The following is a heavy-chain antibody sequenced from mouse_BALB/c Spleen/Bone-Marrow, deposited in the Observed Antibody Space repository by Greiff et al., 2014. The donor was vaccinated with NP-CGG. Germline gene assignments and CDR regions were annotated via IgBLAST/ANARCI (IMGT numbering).Heavy chain of an antibody. Sequence: EVKLMESGGGLVQPGGSLRLSCTTSGFTFTDYYRSWVRQPPGKALEWLAFIRNKANGYTTEYSASVKGRFTISRDNSQSILYLQMNTLRAEDSATYYCARFPMDYWGQGTSVTVSS. CDR3: ARFPMDY. CDR2: IRNKANGYTT. V-gene: IGHV7-3*02. J-gene: IGHJ4*01. CDR1: GFTFTDYY.